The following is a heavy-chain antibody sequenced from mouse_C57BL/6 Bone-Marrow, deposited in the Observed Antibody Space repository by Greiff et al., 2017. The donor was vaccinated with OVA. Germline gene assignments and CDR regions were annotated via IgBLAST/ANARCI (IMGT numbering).Heavy chain of an antibody. D-gene: IGHD2-3*01. CDR1: GYTFTSYG. CDR3: ADDGYYVGFAY. CDR2: IYPRSGNT. J-gene: IGHJ3*01. Sequence: QVQLKQSGAELARPGASVKLSCKASGYTFTSYGISWVKQRTGQGLEWIGEIYPRSGNTYYNEKFKGKVTLTADKSSSTAYMELRSLTSEDSAVYFCADDGYYVGFAYWGQGTLVTVSA. V-gene: IGHV1-81*01.